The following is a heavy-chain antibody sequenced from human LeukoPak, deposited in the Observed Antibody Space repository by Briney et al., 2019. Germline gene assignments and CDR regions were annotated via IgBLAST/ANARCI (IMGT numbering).Heavy chain of an antibody. CDR3: ARGRVWELLAAGAYYYYYYMDV. CDR2: IYTSGST. D-gene: IGHD1-26*01. CDR1: GGSISSYY. V-gene: IGHV4-4*07. J-gene: IGHJ6*03. Sequence: PPETLSLTCTVSGGSISSYYWSWIRQPAGKGLEWIGRIYTSGSTNYNPSLKSRVTMSVDTSKNQFSLKLSSVTAADTAVYYCARGRVWELLAAGAYYYYYYMDVWGKGTTVTVSS.